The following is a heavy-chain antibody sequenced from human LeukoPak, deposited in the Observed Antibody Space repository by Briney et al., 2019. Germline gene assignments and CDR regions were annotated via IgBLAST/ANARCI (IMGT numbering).Heavy chain of an antibody. CDR2: IIPIFGTA. CDR1: GGTFSSYA. D-gene: IGHD1-14*01. V-gene: IGHV1-69*06. J-gene: IGHJ6*03. Sequence: ASVKVSCKASGGTFSSYAISWVRQAPGQGLEWMGGIIPIFGTANYAQKFQGRVTITADKSTSTAYMELSSLRSEDTAVYYCASGPFLTFDHTPEGYYHSYMDVWGPGPTVTTSS. CDR3: ASGPFLTFDHTPEGYYHSYMDV.